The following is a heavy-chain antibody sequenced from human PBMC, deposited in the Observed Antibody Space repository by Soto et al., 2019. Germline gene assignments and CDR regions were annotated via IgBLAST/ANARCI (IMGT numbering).Heavy chain of an antibody. D-gene: IGHD3-16*01. CDR2: ISGSGGTT. J-gene: IGHJ6*04. CDR1: GFTFSSYA. CDR3: AKDRGGRLGAWGDV. V-gene: IGHV3-23*01. Sequence: GGSLRLSCAASGFTFSSYAMSWVRQAPGKGLEWVSVISGSGGTTYHADSVKGRFTISRDNSKNTLYLQMNSLRAEDTAVYYCAKDRGGRLGAWGDVWGKGTTVTVSS.